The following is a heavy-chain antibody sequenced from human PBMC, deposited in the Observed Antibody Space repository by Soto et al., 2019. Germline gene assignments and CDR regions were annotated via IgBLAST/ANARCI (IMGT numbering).Heavy chain of an antibody. D-gene: IGHD6-19*01. J-gene: IGHJ4*02. Sequence: QVQLVESGGGVVQPGRSLRLSCAASGFTFSSYAMHWVRRAPGKGLEWVAAVSHDGKSGFYADSVSGRFTVSRDNSNSLVYLQMDRLRPEGTALFYCARLDKFNGGWSWGQGTAVTVSS. V-gene: IGHV3-30*14. CDR2: VSHDGKSG. CDR3: ARLDKFNGGWS. CDR1: GFTFSSYA.